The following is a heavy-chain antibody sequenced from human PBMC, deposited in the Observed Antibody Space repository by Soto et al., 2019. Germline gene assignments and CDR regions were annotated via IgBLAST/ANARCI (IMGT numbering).Heavy chain of an antibody. D-gene: IGHD6-6*01. CDR2: INPNSGGT. V-gene: IGHV1-2*02. J-gene: IGHJ6*02. CDR1: GYTFTGYY. CDR3: ARVAALTTYYYGMDV. Sequence: QVQLVQSGAEVKKPGASVKVSCKASGYTFTGYYMHWVRQAPGQGLEWMGWINPNSGGTNHAQKFQGRVTMTRDTSISTAYMELSRLRSDDTAVYYCARVAALTTYYYGMDVWGQGTTVTVSS.